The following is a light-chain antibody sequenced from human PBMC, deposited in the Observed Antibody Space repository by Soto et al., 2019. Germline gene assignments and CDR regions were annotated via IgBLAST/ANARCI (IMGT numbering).Light chain of an antibody. Sequence: QSVLPQPASVSGSPGQSITISCTGTSSDIGDYNYVSWYQQHPGKAPKLMIYDVSNRPSGVSNRFSGSKSSNTASLTISGLQAEDEADYYCSSYTSSSTRVFGTGTKVTVL. CDR3: SSYTSSSTRV. J-gene: IGLJ1*01. V-gene: IGLV2-14*01. CDR2: DVS. CDR1: SSDIGDYNY.